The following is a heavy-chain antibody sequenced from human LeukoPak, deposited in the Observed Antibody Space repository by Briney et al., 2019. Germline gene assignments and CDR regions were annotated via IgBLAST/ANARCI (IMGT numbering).Heavy chain of an antibody. V-gene: IGHV1-69*04. CDR2: IIPLLGVR. CDR3: AIIAVGGVDPFDS. CDR1: GGTFSDHA. J-gene: IGHJ4*02. D-gene: IGHD6-19*01. Sequence: GASVKVSCKASGGTFSDHAVSWVRQAPGQGLEWMGRIIPLLGVRSYAQKFRDRVTVSADKSTSTAYMELSSLRSEDSALYYCAIIAVGGVDPFDSWGQGTLVTVSS.